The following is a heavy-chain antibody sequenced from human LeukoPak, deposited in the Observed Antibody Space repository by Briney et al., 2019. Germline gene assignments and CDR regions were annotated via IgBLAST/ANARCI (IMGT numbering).Heavy chain of an antibody. J-gene: IGHJ4*02. V-gene: IGHV3-23*01. D-gene: IGHD2-15*01. CDR1: GFTFSSYA. CDR2: ISGSGGST. Sequence: GGSLRLSCAPSGFTFSSYAMSWVRQAPGKGLEWGSAISGSGGSTYYADTVKGRFTISRDNSKNTLYLQMNSLRAEDTAVYYCAKDLVKSAVVVVGPFDYWGQGTLVTVSS. CDR3: AKDLVKSAVVVVGPFDY.